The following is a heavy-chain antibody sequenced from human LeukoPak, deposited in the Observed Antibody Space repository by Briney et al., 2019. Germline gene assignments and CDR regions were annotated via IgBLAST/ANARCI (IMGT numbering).Heavy chain of an antibody. CDR1: GFTFSSYA. Sequence: GGSLRLSCAASGFTFSSYAMSWVRQAPGKGLEWVSAIRGIGGITFYADSVQGRFTISRDNSRNTLYLQMNSLRAEDTAVYYCARDYGEPYYYYGMDVWGQGTTVTVSS. CDR2: IRGIGGIT. CDR3: ARDYGEPYYYYGMDV. D-gene: IGHD4-17*01. V-gene: IGHV3-23*01. J-gene: IGHJ6*02.